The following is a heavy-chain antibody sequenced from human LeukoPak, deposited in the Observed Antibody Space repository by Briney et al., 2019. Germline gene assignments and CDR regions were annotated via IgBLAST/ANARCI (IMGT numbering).Heavy chain of an antibody. D-gene: IGHD2-2*01. CDR2: ISYDGSNK. V-gene: IGHV3-30*04. CDR3: ARDRGYCSSTSCYYFDY. J-gene: IGHJ4*02. Sequence: PGGSLRLSCAASGFTFSSYAMHWVRQAPGKGLEWVAVISYDGSNKYYADSVKGRFTISRDNSKNTLYLQMNSLRAEDTAVYYCARDRGYCSSTSCYYFDYWGQGTLVTVPS. CDR1: GFTFSSYA.